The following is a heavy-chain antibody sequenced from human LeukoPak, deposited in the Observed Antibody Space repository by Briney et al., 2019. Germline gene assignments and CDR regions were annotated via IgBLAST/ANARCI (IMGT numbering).Heavy chain of an antibody. V-gene: IGHV3-30-3*01. CDR3: ARDRCSSTSCYSPSFDP. CDR1: GLTFSSHW. CDR2: ISYDGSNK. J-gene: IGHJ5*02. D-gene: IGHD2-2*01. Sequence: GGSLRLSCAASGLTFSSHWMHWVRQAPGKGLEWVAVISYDGSNKYYADSVKGRFTISRDNSKNTLYLQMNSLRAEDTAVYYCARDRCSSTSCYSPSFDPWGLGTLVTVSS.